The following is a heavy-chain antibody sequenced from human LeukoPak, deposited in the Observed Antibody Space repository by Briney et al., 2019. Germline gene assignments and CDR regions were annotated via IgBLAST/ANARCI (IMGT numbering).Heavy chain of an antibody. D-gene: IGHD6-13*01. V-gene: IGHV4-34*01. CDR2: VSPGGST. CDR3: ARHSAEQQLAYLNWFDP. Sequence: SETLSLTCDMHSESSGGDDWTWIRQPSRKGLEWIGEVSPGGSTRYNPSLRSRVTISLDTSKNQFSLKLSSVTAADTAVYYCARHSAEQQLAYLNWFDPWGQGTLVTVSS. CDR1: SESSGGDD. J-gene: IGHJ5*02.